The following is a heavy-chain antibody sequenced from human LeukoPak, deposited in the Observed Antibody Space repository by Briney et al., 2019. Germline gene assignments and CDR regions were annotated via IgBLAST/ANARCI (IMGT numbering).Heavy chain of an antibody. CDR1: GGSISSYY. CDR3: ASSHMLQYCSRSTCGRDFDY. D-gene: IGHD2-2*01. J-gene: IGHJ4*02. CDR2: MYYSGST. Sequence: PSETLSLTCTVSGGSISSYYWSWVRQPPGKGLEWIGYMYYSGSTNYNPSLKSRVTISIDTSKNQFSLKLSSVTAADTAVYYCASSHMLQYCSRSTCGRDFDYWGQGTLVTVSS. V-gene: IGHV4-59*01.